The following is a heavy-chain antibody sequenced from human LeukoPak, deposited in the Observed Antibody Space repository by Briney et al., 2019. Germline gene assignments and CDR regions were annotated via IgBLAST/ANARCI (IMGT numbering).Heavy chain of an antibody. CDR3: ARDGRQWLVSGSSYFDY. Sequence: PSETLSLTCTVSGYSISSGYYWGWIRQPPGKGLEWVGSIFHSGSTYYNPSLKSRVTISVDTSKNQFSLKLSSVTAADTAVYYCARDGRQWLVSGSSYFDYWGQGTLVTVSS. V-gene: IGHV4-38-2*02. CDR2: IFHSGST. J-gene: IGHJ4*02. D-gene: IGHD6-19*01. CDR1: GYSISSGYY.